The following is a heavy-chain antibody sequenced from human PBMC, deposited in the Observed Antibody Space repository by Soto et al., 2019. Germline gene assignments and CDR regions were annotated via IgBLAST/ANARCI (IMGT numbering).Heavy chain of an antibody. CDR2: IKPDTGGT. J-gene: IGHJ4*02. D-gene: IGHD1-26*01. CDR1: GYTFTDYH. Sequence: QVQLVQSGAEVKKPGASVKVSCKASGYTFTDYHIHWVRQAPEQGLEWMGWIKPDTGGTNYAQKFQGRVTTTRDTSFSTAYMELSRLRSDDTAVYYCARILSAEVGALEYWGQGTLVTVSS. CDR3: ARILSAEVGALEY. V-gene: IGHV1-2*02.